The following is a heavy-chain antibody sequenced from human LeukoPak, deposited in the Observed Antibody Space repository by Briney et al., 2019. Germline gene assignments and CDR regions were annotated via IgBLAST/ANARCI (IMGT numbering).Heavy chain of an antibody. Sequence: GGSLRLSCAASGFSFSNDAMTWVRQAPGKGLEWVSPITGSDDTTYYTDSVKGRFTISRDHSKNMLHLQMNGLRNEDTAIYYCAKGPPLYSGYHPAYWGQGTLVTVSS. V-gene: IGHV3-23*01. CDR2: ITGSDDTT. CDR1: GFSFSNDA. CDR3: AKGPPLYSGYHPAY. D-gene: IGHD5-12*01. J-gene: IGHJ4*02.